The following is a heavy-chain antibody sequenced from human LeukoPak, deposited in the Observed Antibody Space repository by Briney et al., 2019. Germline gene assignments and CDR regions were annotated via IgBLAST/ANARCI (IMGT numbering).Heavy chain of an antibody. CDR2: INPNSGGT. Sequence: GASVRVSCKASGYTFTGYYLHWVRQAPEQGLEWMGWINPNSGGTHYAQKFQGRVSMTRDTSISTAYMELSRLRSDDTAVYYCARETNYYDSSGYYLLLDYWGQGTLVTVSS. V-gene: IGHV1-2*02. CDR1: GYTFTGYY. CDR3: ARETNYYDSSGYYLLLDY. J-gene: IGHJ4*02. D-gene: IGHD3-22*01.